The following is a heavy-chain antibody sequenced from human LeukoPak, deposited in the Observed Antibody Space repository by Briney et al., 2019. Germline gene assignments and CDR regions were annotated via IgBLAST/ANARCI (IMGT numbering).Heavy chain of an antibody. Sequence: PSQTLSLTCTVSGGSISSGGYYWSWIRQHPGKGREWIGYIYYSGSTYYNPSLKSRVTISVDTSKNQFSLKLSSVTAADTAVYYCARSRGYSYGLPPEFDYWGQGTLVTVSS. CDR1: GGSISSGGYY. J-gene: IGHJ4*02. CDR2: IYYSGST. CDR3: ARSRGYSYGLPPEFDY. V-gene: IGHV4-31*03. D-gene: IGHD5-18*01.